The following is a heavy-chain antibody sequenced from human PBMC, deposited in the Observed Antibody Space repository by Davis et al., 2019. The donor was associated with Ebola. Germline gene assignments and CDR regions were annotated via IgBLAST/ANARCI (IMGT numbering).Heavy chain of an antibody. CDR3: ARRGGWSGAFLDY. J-gene: IGHJ4*02. CDR2: IYPGDSDT. Sequence: PRGSLRLSCKGSGYTFTTYWIGWVRQMPGKGLEWMGIIYPGDSDTRYSPSFQGQVTISADKSISTAYLQWSSLKASDTAMYYCARRGGWSGAFLDYWGQGTLVTVSS. D-gene: IGHD3-3*02. CDR1: GYTFTTYW. V-gene: IGHV5-51*01.